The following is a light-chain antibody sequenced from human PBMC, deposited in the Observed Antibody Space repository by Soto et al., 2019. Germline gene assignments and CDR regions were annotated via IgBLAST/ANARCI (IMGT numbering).Light chain of an antibody. J-gene: IGLJ3*02. CDR1: SSNIGSNY. Sequence: QPVLTQPPSASGIPGQRVTISCSGSSSNIGSNYVYWYQQFPGTAPKLLIYRNNQRPSGVPDRFSGSKSGTSASLAISGLRSEDEADYYCAAWDDSLYGWVFGGGTKLTVL. V-gene: IGLV1-47*01. CDR2: RNN. CDR3: AAWDDSLYGWV.